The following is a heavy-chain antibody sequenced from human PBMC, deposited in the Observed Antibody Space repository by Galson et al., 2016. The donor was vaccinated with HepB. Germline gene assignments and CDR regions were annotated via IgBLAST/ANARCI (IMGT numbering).Heavy chain of an antibody. CDR3: AREDPRIAAAILDS. Sequence: SLRLSCAASGFTFSRSGMHWVRQAPGKGLEWVALTWYDGSNKYYADSVKGRFTISRDNSRNTLFLQMNRLRAEDTGLYYCAREDPRIAAAILDSWGQGTLVTVSS. CDR1: GFTFSRSG. J-gene: IGHJ4*02. CDR2: TWYDGSNK. D-gene: IGHD6-25*01. V-gene: IGHV3-33*01.